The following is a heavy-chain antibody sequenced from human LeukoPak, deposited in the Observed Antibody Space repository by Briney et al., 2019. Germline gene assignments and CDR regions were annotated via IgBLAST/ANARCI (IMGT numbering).Heavy chain of an antibody. CDR1: GGFISSYY. V-gene: IGHV4-4*07. CDR3: ARENTGSYREFDY. Sequence: SETLSLTRTVSGGFISSYYWSWIRQPAGKGLEWIGRIYTGGSTNYNPSLKSRVTMSVDSSNNQFSLKLSSVTAADTAVYYCARENTGSYREFDYWGQGTLVTVSS. J-gene: IGHJ4*02. D-gene: IGHD1-26*01. CDR2: IYTGGST.